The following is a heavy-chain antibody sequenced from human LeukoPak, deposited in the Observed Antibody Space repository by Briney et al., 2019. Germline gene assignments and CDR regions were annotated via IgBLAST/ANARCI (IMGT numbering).Heavy chain of an antibody. D-gene: IGHD6-19*01. CDR3: ASGVAGAEYFQH. V-gene: IGHV1-18*01. CDR1: GYTFTSYG. CDR2: ISAYNGNT. Sequence: APVKVSCKASGYTFTSYGISWVRQAPGQGLEWMGWISAYNGNTNYAQKFQGRVTMTTDTSTSTAYMELRSLRSDDTAVYYCASGVAGAEYFQHWGQGTLVTVSS. J-gene: IGHJ1*01.